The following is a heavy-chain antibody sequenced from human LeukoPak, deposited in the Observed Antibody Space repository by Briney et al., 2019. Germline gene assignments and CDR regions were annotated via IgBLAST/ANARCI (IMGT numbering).Heavy chain of an antibody. Sequence: PSETLSLTCTVSGGSISSGGYYWSWIRQHPGKGLEWIGYIYYSGSTYYNPSLKSRVTISVDTSKNQFSLKLSSVTAADTAVYYCARDRQTLYYYYGMDVWGQGTTVTVSS. J-gene: IGHJ6*02. CDR2: IYYSGST. V-gene: IGHV4-31*03. CDR3: ARDRQTLYYYYGMDV. CDR1: GGSISSGGYY.